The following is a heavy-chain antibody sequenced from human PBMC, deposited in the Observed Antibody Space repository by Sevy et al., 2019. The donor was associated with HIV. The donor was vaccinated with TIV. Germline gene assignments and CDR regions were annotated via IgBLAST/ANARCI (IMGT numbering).Heavy chain of an antibody. CDR2: INPNSGGT. D-gene: IGHD1-26*01. J-gene: IGHJ4*02. CDR3: ARGPTLRSYLVSNMIDY. CDR1: GYTFTGYY. V-gene: IGHV1-2*02. Sequence: ASVKVSCKASGYTFTGYYMHWVRQAPGQGLEWTGWINPNSGGTNDAQKFQGRVTMTRDTSISTAYMELSRLRSDDTAVYYCARGPTLRSYLVSNMIDYWGQGTLVTVSS.